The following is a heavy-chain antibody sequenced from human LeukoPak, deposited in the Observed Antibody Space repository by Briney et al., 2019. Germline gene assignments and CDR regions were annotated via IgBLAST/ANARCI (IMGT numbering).Heavy chain of an antibody. CDR2: ISGSGGST. CDR3: AKDHPPRITVGDTLGYFGY. CDR1: GFTFSSYA. V-gene: IGHV3-23*01. J-gene: IGHJ4*02. Sequence: PGGSLRLSCAASGFTFSSYAMSWVRQAPGKGLDWVSAISGSGGSTYYADSVKGRFTISRDNSKNTLYLQMNNLRAEDTAIYYCAKDHPPRITVGDTLGYFGYWGQGTLVTVSS. D-gene: IGHD6-19*01.